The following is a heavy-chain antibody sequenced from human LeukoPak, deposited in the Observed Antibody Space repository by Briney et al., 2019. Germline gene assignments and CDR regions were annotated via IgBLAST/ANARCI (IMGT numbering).Heavy chain of an antibody. CDR1: GGTFSSYA. V-gene: IGHV3-23*01. D-gene: IGHD3-22*01. CDR2: ISSSGDST. CDR3: AKDRPNYHESNGHYYRRDGDY. J-gene: IGHJ4*02. Sequence: SCKASGGTFSSYAMSWVRQAPGKGLEWVSSISSSGDSTFYADSVKDRFTISRDNSKNTLYLQMSRLRAEDTAVYYCAKDRPNYHESNGHYYRRDGDYWGQGTLVTVSS.